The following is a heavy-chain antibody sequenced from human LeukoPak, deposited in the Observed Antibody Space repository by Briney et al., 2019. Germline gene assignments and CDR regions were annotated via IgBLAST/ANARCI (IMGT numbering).Heavy chain of an antibody. V-gene: IGHV4-61*01. Sequence: GSLRLSCTVSGGSVSSDSYFWTWIRQPPGKGLEWIGYIYYNGSTNYNPSLKSRVTISLDTSKSQISLKLSSVTAADTAVYYCARGQRRLQDYWGQGTLVTVSS. CDR3: ARGQRRLQDY. CDR2: IYYNGST. CDR1: GGSVSSDSYF. J-gene: IGHJ4*02.